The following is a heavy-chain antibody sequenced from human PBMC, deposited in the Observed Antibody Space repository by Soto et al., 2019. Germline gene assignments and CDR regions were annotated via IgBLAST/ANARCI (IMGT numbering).Heavy chain of an antibody. V-gene: IGHV3-23*01. D-gene: IGHD3-22*01. CDR3: AKEGDSSGYKEYYFDY. CDR2: ISGSGGST. CDR1: GFTFSSYA. Sequence: GGSLRLSCAASGFTFSSYAMSWVRQAPGKGLEWVSAISGSGGSTYYADSVKGRFTISRDNSKNTLYLQMNSLRAEDTAVYYCAKEGDSSGYKEYYFDYWGQGTLVTVSS. J-gene: IGHJ4*02.